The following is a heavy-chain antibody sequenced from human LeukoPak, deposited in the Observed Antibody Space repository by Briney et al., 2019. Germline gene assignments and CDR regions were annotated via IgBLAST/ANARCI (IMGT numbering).Heavy chain of an antibody. D-gene: IGHD1-26*01. CDR1: GGSISSYY. V-gene: IGHV4-59*01. Sequence: SETLSLTCTVSGGSISSYYWSWIRQPPGKGLEWIGYIYYSGSTNYNPSLKSRVTISVDTSKNQFSLKLSSVTAADTAVYYCARGGIVGGMDVWGQGTTVTVSS. CDR2: IYYSGST. J-gene: IGHJ6*02. CDR3: ARGGIVGGMDV.